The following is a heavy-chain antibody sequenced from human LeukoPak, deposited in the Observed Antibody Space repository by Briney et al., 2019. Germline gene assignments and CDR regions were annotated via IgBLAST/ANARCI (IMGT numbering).Heavy chain of an antibody. CDR2: IYYSGST. D-gene: IGHD5-18*01. Sequence: SETLSLTCTVSGGSVSSGSYYWSWIRQPPGKGLEWIGYIYYSGSTNYNPSLESRVTISVDTSENQFSLKLSSVTAADTAVYYCARVSTGYSYGSTSFDYWGQGTLVTVSS. V-gene: IGHV4-61*01. CDR3: ARVSTGYSYGSTSFDY. CDR1: GGSVSSGSYY. J-gene: IGHJ4*02.